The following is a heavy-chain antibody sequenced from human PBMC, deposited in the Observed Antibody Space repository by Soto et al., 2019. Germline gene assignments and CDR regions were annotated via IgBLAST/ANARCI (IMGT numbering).Heavy chain of an antibody. V-gene: IGHV4-38-2*01. CDR3: ARLYDSSGFDWFDP. CDR1: GYSISSGYY. CDR2: IYHSGST. J-gene: IGHJ5*02. Sequence: SETLSLTCAVSGYSISSGYYWGWIRQPPGKGLEWIGSIYHSGSTYYNPSLKSRVTISVDTSKNQFSLKLSSVAAADTAVYYCARLYDSSGFDWFDPWGQGTLVTVSS. D-gene: IGHD3-22*01.